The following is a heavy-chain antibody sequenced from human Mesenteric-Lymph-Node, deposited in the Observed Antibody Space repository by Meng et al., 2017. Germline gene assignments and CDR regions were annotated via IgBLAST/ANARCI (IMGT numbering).Heavy chain of an antibody. J-gene: IGHJ3*02. Sequence: GESLKISCAASGFTFTTYWMTWVRQAPGKGLEWVANIKQDGNEKFYADSVKGRFTISRDNAKNSLYLQMNSLRAEDTAVYYCAKDLRIAAAGTRAFDIWGQGTMVTVSS. CDR3: AKDLRIAAAGTRAFDI. D-gene: IGHD6-13*01. CDR2: IKQDGNEK. V-gene: IGHV3-7*03. CDR1: GFTFTTYW.